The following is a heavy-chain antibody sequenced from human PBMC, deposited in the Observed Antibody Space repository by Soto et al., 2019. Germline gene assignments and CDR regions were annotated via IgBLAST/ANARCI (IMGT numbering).Heavy chain of an antibody. CDR2: IYWDDDK. J-gene: IGHJ5*02. Sequence: QITLKESGPTLVKPTQTLTLTCTFSGFSLSTSGVGVGWIRQPPGKALEWLALIYWDDDKRYSPSLKSRLTSTKDTSKNQVVLTMTNMYPVDTATYYCAHRGGSYSLTSSWFDPWCQGTLVTVSS. CDR3: AHRGGSYSLTSSWFDP. V-gene: IGHV2-5*02. D-gene: IGHD1-26*01. CDR1: GFSLSTSGVG.